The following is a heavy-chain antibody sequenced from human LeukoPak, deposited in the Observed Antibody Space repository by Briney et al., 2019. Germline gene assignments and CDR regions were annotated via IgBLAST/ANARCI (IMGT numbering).Heavy chain of an antibody. Sequence: PGGSLRLSCAASGFTFSSYSMSWVRQAPGKGLGWVSAISGGGASTNYADSVKGRFTISRDNANNMVYLEMNSLRVEDTAVYYCTRDSGADRRYFDLWGRGTLVTVSS. CDR1: GFTFSSYS. V-gene: IGHV3-23*01. D-gene: IGHD7-27*01. J-gene: IGHJ2*01. CDR3: TRDSGADRRYFDL. CDR2: ISGGGAST.